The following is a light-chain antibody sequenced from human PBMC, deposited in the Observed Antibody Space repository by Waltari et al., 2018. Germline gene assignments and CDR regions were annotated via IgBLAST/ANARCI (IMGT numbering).Light chain of an antibody. CDR2: KAS. CDR1: QYISNW. V-gene: IGKV1-5*03. J-gene: IGKJ2*01. CDR3: QQYNSYSPT. Sequence: DIQMTQSPSALSASMGDRVIITCRASQYISNWLDWYQKKTGQAPKLLISKASTLESGVPSRFGGSGSGTDFTLTISSLKPEDFATYYCQQYNSYSPTFGQGTQVEIK.